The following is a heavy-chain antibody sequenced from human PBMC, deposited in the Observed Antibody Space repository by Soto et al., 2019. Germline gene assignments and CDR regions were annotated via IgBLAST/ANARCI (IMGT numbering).Heavy chain of an antibody. J-gene: IGHJ4*02. CDR2: ISYDGSTK. CDR3: ARTTTVAGTPEFDY. Sequence: GSLRLSCAASGFTFGSFSLHWVRQAPGKGLEWLALISYDGSTKYNADSVKGRFTVSRDNSNNTLYLQLSSLRPEDTAVYYCARTTTVAGTPEFDYWRQGTLVTVSS. D-gene: IGHD6-19*01. CDR1: GFTFGSFS. V-gene: IGHV3-30-3*01.